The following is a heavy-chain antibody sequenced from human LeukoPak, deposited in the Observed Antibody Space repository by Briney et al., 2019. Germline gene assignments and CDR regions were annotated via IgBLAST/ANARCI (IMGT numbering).Heavy chain of an antibody. J-gene: IGHJ5*02. CDR2: IYHRGST. V-gene: IGHV4-38-2*02. CDR3: ARDANIVATILFINWFDP. D-gene: IGHD5-12*01. Sequence: SETLSLTCTVSGYSTSSGYYWGWIRQPPGKGLEWIGSIYHRGSTYYNPSLKSRVTISVDTSKNQFSLKLSSVTAADTAVYYCARDANIVATILFINWFDPWGQGTLVTVSS. CDR1: GYSTSSGYY.